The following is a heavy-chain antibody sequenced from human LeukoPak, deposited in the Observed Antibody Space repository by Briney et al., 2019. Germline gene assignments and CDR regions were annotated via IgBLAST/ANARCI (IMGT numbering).Heavy chain of an antibody. CDR1: GASIKSYH. CDR2: IYTSGRV. CDR3: AALHYFGHGATRT. Sequence: SETLSLTCSVSGASIKSYHWSRIRQSAGKGLEWIGRIYTSGRVDHNPSLENRVSMSVDTSRNELLLELDSVTAADTGVYYCAALHYFGHGATRTWGQGTLVTVSS. V-gene: IGHV4-4*07. D-gene: IGHD2/OR15-2a*01. J-gene: IGHJ5*02.